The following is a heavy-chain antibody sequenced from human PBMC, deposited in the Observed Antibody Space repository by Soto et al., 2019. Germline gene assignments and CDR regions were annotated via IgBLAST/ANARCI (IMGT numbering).Heavy chain of an antibody. Sequence: EVQLVQSGAEVKKPGESLRISCKGSGYSFTSDWIAWVRQMPGKGLEWMGIIYPGDSDTTYSPSFQGQVTISADKSISTAYLHWTSLKASDTAMYYCARRESGVTPLDDWGQGTLVTVSS. CDR1: GYSFTSDW. CDR3: ARRESGVTPLDD. CDR2: IYPGDSDT. V-gene: IGHV5-51*01. J-gene: IGHJ4*02. D-gene: IGHD2-21*02.